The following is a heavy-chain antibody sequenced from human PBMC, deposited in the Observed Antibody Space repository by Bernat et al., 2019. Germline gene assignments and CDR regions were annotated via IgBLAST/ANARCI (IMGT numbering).Heavy chain of an antibody. CDR1: GFTFSSYG. CDR2: IWYDGSNK. V-gene: IGHV3-33*01. D-gene: IGHD6-13*01. CDR3: ARKGSSSWYGDAFDI. J-gene: IGHJ3*02. Sequence: QVQLVESGGGVVQPGRSLRLSCVASGFTFSSYGMHWVRQAPGKGLEWVAVIWYDGSNKYYGDSVKGRFTIPRDNSKNTLYLQMNSLRAEDTAVYHCARKGSSSWYGDAFDIWGQGTMVTVSS.